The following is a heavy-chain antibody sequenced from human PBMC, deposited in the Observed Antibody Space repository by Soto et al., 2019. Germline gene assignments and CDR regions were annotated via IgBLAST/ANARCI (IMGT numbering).Heavy chain of an antibody. CDR1: GGSISSGY. V-gene: IGHV4-59*01. CDR2: IYHSGST. Sequence: ASETLSLTCSVSGGSISSGYWTWIRPPPGKGLEWIGYIYHSGSTNYNPSLKSRVTISVDTSKNQFSLKLSSVTAADTAVYYCARDRAVAGVGWFDPWGQGTLVTVSS. D-gene: IGHD6-19*01. CDR3: ARDRAVAGVGWFDP. J-gene: IGHJ5*02.